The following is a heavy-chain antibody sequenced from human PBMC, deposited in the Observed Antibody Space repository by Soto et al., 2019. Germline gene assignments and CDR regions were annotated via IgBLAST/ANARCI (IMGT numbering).Heavy chain of an antibody. J-gene: IGHJ4*02. CDR3: AKGGVSTRTFDY. Sequence: XGSLRLSFLAAGFTFSSYAMGWVRQAPGKGLDWVSVISGSGGITYSADSVKGRFTISRDNSKNILYLQMNSLRAEDTAVYYCAKGGVSTRTFDYWGQGNLVTVSS. CDR1: GFTFSSYA. D-gene: IGHD3-3*01. V-gene: IGHV3-23*01. CDR2: ISGSGGIT.